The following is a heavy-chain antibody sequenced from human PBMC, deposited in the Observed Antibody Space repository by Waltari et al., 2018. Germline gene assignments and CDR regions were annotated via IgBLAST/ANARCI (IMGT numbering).Heavy chain of an antibody. D-gene: IGHD3-10*01. CDR2: IYYSGGT. J-gene: IGHJ1*01. V-gene: IGHV4-59*01. CDR3: AAMVRAGLFQH. Sequence: QVQLQESGPGLVKPSETLSLTCTVSGGSISRYYWSWIRQPPGKGLEWLGYIYYSGGTNYNPSLKSRVTISVDTSKNQFSLKLSSVTAADTAVDYCAAMVRAGLFQHLGQGTLVTVSS. CDR1: GGSISRYY.